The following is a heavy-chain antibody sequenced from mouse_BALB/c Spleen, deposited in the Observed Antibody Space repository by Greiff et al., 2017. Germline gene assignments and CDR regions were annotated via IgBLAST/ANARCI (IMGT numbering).Heavy chain of an antibody. V-gene: IGHV1-4*02. J-gene: IGHJ1*01. CDR1: GYTFTSYT. CDR3: ARSDRYDSYWYFDV. D-gene: IGHD2-14*01. Sequence: QVQLKQSAAELARPGASVKMSCKASGYTFTSYTMHWVKQRPGQGLEWIGYINPSSGYTEYNQKFKDKTTLTADKSSSTAYMQLSSLTSEDSAVYYCARSDRYDSYWYFDVWGAGTTVTVSS. CDR2: INPSSGYT.